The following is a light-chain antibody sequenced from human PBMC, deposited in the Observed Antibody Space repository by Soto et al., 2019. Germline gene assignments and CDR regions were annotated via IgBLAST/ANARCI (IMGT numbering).Light chain of an antibody. CDR1: QSVSSN. CDR2: GIS. J-gene: IGKJ5*01. V-gene: IGKV3-15*01. CDR3: MRYSGWSSNS. Sequence: EIVMTQSPATLSVSPGERATLSCRASQSVSSNYLAWYQQKPGQAPRLLIYGISTRATGVPARFSGSGSGADYTLAIPIQQSDDFAADENMRYSGWSSNSFGEGTRLDIK.